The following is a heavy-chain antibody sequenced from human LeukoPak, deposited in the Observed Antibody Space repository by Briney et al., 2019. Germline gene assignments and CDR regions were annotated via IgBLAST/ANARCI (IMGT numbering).Heavy chain of an antibody. CDR3: AKTFGTIDPFEY. CDR1: GFTFSSYA. V-gene: IGHV3-23*01. J-gene: IGHJ4*02. D-gene: IGHD2-2*01. CDR2: ISGTGSNA. Sequence: GGSLRLSCAASGFTFSSYAMSWVRQAPGKGLEWVSSISGTGSNAYYADSVKGRFTISRDNSKNTLYLQMNSLRAEDTAVYYCAKTFGTIDPFEYWGQGTLVTVSS.